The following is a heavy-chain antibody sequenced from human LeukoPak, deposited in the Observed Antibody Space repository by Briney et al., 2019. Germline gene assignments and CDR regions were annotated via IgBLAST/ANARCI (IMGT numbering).Heavy chain of an antibody. V-gene: IGHV4-59*03. J-gene: IGHJ5*01. CDR3: ALAPNSNWFDF. Sequence: SETLSLTCTVTGDSTSNFYWNWIRQSPGKGLEWIGNIHYSGSSVYNPSLQSRVTISIDTSRRQFFLNLNSVAAADTAVYFCALAPNSNWFDFWGPGTLVTVSS. CDR2: IHYSGSS. D-gene: IGHD2-8*01. CDR1: GDSTSNFY.